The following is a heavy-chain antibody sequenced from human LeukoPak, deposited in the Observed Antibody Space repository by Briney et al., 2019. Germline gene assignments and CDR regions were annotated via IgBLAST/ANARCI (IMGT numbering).Heavy chain of an antibody. J-gene: IGHJ4*02. CDR3: ARGARRDGYNFDY. D-gene: IGHD5-24*01. V-gene: IGHV4-59*01. CDR2: IYYSGST. CDR1: GGSISTYY. Sequence: KPSETLSLICTVSGGSISTYYWTWIRQPPGKGLEWMGYIYYSGSTNYNPSLKSRLTISVDTSKNQFSLKLNSVIAADTAVYYCARGARRDGYNFDYWGQGTLVTVSS.